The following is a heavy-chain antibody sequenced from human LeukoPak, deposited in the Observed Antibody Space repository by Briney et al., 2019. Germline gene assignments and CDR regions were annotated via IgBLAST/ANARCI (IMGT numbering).Heavy chain of an antibody. CDR1: GFTFSTYR. CDR2: IKQDGSAK. J-gene: IGHJ3*02. CDR3: ARDLAGPPQEAFDI. Sequence: GGSLRLSCAASGFTFSTYRMYCVRQAPGKGLEWVANIKQDGSAKYYVDSVKGRFTISRDNAKNSLYLQMNTLRAEDTAVYYCARDLAGPPQEAFDIWGQGTMVTVS. V-gene: IGHV3-7*01.